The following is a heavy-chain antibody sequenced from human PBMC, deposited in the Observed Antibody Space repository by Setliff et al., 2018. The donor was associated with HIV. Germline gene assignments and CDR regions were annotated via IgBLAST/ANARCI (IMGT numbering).Heavy chain of an antibody. CDR2: ITGRGGTT. D-gene: IGHD2-15*01. CDR3: TTRNSGYFDY. CDR1: GFGFSNYA. J-gene: IGHJ4*02. V-gene: IGHV3-23*01. Sequence: GGSLRLSCAASGFGFSNYATTWVRQAPGKGLEWVSDITGRGGTTFYADSVKSRFTTSRDTNTLYLQMNSLRAEDTAMYYCTTRNSGYFDYWGQGTLVTVSS.